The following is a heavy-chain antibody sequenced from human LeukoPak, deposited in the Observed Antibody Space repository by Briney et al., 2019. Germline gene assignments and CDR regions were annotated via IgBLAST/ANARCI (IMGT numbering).Heavy chain of an antibody. D-gene: IGHD6-19*01. CDR1: GFSFSTYA. CDR2: ISGNGRKT. Sequence: GGSLRLSCVASGFSFSTYAVSWVRQAPGKGLEWVAAISGNGRKTYYTDSVKGRFTISRDNSKDTVFLQMDSQRAEDTAVYYCAKEMYSSGFFDYWGQGTLVTVSS. J-gene: IGHJ4*02. CDR3: AKEMYSSGFFDY. V-gene: IGHV3-23*01.